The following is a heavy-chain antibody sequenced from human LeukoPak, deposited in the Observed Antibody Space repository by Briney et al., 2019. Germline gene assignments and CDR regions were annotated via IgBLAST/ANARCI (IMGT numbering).Heavy chain of an antibody. V-gene: IGHV3-23*01. CDR3: AKAQTTTVTTFDY. CDR1: GFTFSDYY. Sequence: PGGSLRLSCAASGFTFSDYYMSWIRQAPGKGLEWVSAISGSGGSTYYADSVKGRFTISRDNSKNTLYLQMNSLRAEDTAVYYCAKAQTTTVTTFDYWGQGTLVTVSS. J-gene: IGHJ4*02. D-gene: IGHD4-17*01. CDR2: ISGSGGST.